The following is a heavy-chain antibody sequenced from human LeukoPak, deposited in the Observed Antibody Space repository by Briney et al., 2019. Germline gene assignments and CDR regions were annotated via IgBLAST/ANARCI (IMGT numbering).Heavy chain of an antibody. CDR1: GYTFTSYD. D-gene: IGHD2-2*01. CDR2: MNPNSGNT. V-gene: IGHV1-8*03. CDR3: ARGAQPHYCSSTSCYANWFDP. Sequence: GASVKVSCKASGYTFTSYDINWVRQATGQGLEWMGWMNPNSGNTGYAQKFQGRVTITRNTSISTAYMELSSLRSEDTAVYYCARGAQPHYCSSTSCYANWFDPWGQGTLVTVSS. J-gene: IGHJ5*02.